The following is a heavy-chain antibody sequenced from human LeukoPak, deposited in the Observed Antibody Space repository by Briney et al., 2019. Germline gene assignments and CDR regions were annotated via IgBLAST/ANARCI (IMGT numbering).Heavy chain of an antibody. Sequence: GGSLRLSCAASGFSISRYIMTWVRQAPGKGLEWVAAISDPDAATVYAESVKGRFTISGDNSKNTLYLPMNSLRVDDTAIYYCAKARAGGSTYEYWGQGTLVTVSS. CDR1: GFSISRYI. CDR2: ISDPDAAT. CDR3: AKARAGGSTYEY. D-gene: IGHD3-10*01. V-gene: IGHV3-23*01. J-gene: IGHJ4*02.